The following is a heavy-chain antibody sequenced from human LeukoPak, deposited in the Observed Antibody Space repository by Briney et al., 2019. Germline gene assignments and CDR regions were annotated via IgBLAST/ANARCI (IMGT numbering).Heavy chain of an antibody. CDR2: IYHSGST. CDR3: ARGHAYYYDSSGPSDAFDI. J-gene: IGHJ3*02. D-gene: IGHD3-22*01. Sequence: SETLSLTCTVSGDSISSGYYWGWIRQPPGKGLEWIGSIYHSGSTYYNPSLKSRVTISVDTSKNQFSLKLSSVTAADTAVYYCARGHAYYYDSSGPSDAFDIWGQGTMVTVSS. CDR1: GDSISSGYY. V-gene: IGHV4-38-2*02.